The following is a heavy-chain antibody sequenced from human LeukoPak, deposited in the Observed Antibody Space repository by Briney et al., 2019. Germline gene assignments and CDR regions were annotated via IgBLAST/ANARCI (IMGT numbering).Heavy chain of an antibody. V-gene: IGHV4-39*07. D-gene: IGHD6-6*01. CDR3: ARGVARSSKFHFSYYFDY. J-gene: IGHJ4*02. CDR1: CASISSSSYY. CDR2: TYHSGTT. Sequence: SDTLSLTRTLSCASISSSSYYWGWLRQPPGKGLEWIESTYHSGTTHYHPSLKSPFTISVDTSKNQFSLKLSSVTAADTAVYYCARGVARSSKFHFSYYFDYWGEGTLVTVSS.